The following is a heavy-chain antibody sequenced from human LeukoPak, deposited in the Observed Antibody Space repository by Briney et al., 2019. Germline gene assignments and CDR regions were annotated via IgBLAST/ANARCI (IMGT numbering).Heavy chain of an antibody. J-gene: IGHJ4*02. Sequence: SVKVSCKASGGTFSSYAISWVRQAPGQGLDGMGMIIPIFGIANYAQKFQGRVTIPADKSTSPAYMELSSLRSEDTAVYYCARRDYGGSNDYWGQGTLVTVSS. D-gene: IGHD4-23*01. CDR1: GGTFSSYA. V-gene: IGHV1-69*04. CDR3: ARRDYGGSNDY. CDR2: IIPIFGIA.